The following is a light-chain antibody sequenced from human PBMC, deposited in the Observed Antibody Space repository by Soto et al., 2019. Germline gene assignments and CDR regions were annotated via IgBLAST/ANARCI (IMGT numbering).Light chain of an antibody. CDR2: GAS. V-gene: IGKV3-15*01. J-gene: IGKJ1*01. Sequence: EIRMTRSPGNINKYRGERATLSCRASQSVSSNLAWYQQKPGHAPRLLIYGASTRATGIPARFSGSGSGTEFTLTISSLQSEDFAVYYCQQYHNWWTFVQGTKV. CDR1: QSVSSN. CDR3: QQYHNWWT.